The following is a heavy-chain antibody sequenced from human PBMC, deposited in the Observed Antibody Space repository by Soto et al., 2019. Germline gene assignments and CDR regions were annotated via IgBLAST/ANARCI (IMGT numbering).Heavy chain of an antibody. Sequence: SVKVSCKASGGTFSSYAISWVRQAPGQGLEWMGGIIPIFGTANYAQKFQGRVTITADESTSTAYMELSSLRSEDTAVYYCARGRYRFLEWLLVFDYWGQGTLVTVSS. D-gene: IGHD3-3*01. J-gene: IGHJ4*02. CDR2: IIPIFGTA. CDR1: GGTFSSYA. CDR3: ARGRYRFLEWLLVFDY. V-gene: IGHV1-69*13.